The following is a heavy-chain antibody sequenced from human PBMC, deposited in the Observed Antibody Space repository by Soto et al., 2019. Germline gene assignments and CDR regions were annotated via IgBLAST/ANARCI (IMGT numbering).Heavy chain of an antibody. V-gene: IGHV3-7*03. D-gene: IGHD5-18*01. CDR1: GFTFSSYW. J-gene: IGHJ4*02. CDR2: IKQEGSEK. Sequence: LRLSCAASGFTFSSYWMSWVRQAPGKGLEWVANIKQEGSEKYYVDSVKGRFTISRDNDKNSLYLQMNSLRAEDTAVYYCASHASVDTAMVVFDYWGQGTLVTVSS. CDR3: ASHASVDTAMVVFDY.